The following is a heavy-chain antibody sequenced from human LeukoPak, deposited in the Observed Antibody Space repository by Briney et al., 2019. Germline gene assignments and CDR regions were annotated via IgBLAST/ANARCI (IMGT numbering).Heavy chain of an antibody. CDR2: ISYDGSNK. D-gene: IGHD3-3*01. Sequence: GGSLRLSCAASGFDFNNYVMHWVRQAPGKGLEWVAVISYDGSNKYYADSVKGRFTISRDNSKNTLYLQMNSLRAEDTAVYYCARDPSDFWSGSAFDYWGQGTLVTVSS. V-gene: IGHV3-30-3*01. CDR3: ARDPSDFWSGSAFDY. CDR1: GFDFNNYV. J-gene: IGHJ4*02.